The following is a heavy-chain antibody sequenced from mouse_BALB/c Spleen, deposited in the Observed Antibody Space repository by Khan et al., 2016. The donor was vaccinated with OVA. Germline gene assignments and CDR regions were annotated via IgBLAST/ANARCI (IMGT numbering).Heavy chain of an antibody. CDR3: VRDGAYHRNDGWFAY. CDR2: INPSNGYT. Sequence: QVQLQQPGAELARPGASVKMSCKASGYTFTSYTIHWIKERPGQGLEWIGNINPSNGYTNYNQKFKDKATLTTDKSSTTAYLQLSSLTSDDSAVYSWVRDGAYHRNDGWFAYWGQGTLVTVSA. V-gene: IGHV1-4*01. D-gene: IGHD2-14*01. CDR1: GYTFTSYT. J-gene: IGHJ3*01.